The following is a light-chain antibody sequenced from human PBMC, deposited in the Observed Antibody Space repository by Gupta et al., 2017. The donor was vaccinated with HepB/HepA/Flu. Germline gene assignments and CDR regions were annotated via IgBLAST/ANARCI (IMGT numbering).Light chain of an antibody. J-gene: IGKJ1*01. Sequence: DIQMTQSPSSLSPSVGDRVTITCRASQSISSYLNWYQQKPGKAPKLLIYAASSLQSGVPSRFSGSGSGTDFTLTISSLQPEDFATYYCQQSYSTPPTLGQGTKVEIK. V-gene: IGKV1-39*01. CDR3: QQSYSTPPT. CDR2: AAS. CDR1: QSISSY.